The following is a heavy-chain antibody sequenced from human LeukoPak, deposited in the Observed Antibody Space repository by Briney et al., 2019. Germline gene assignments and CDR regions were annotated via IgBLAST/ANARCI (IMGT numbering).Heavy chain of an antibody. D-gene: IGHD3-10*01. CDR2: IYTSGST. CDR3: AREGDQHLDGRYYYFDY. J-gene: IGHJ4*02. Sequence: SQILSLTCTVSGGSINSGTYYWTWIRQPAGRGLEWIGRIYTSGSTNYNPSLKSRVTISVYTSTNQFSLKLRSVTAADTDVYYCAREGDQHLDGRYYYFDYWGQGTLVTVSS. CDR1: GGSINSGTYY. V-gene: IGHV4-61*02.